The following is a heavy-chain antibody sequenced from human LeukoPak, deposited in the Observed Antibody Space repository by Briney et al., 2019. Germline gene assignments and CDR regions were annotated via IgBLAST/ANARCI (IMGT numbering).Heavy chain of an antibody. J-gene: IGHJ4*02. CDR3: ARRKYDSGTSCLDY. CDR1: GFSLSTSGVG. Sequence: VKPTQTLTLTCTFSGFSLSTSGVGVGWIRQPPGKGLEWIGTIYCGGGTYYNPSTYYNPSLMSRLTISVDTSKKQFSLKMSSVTAADTAVYYCARRKYDSGTSCLDYWGQGTLVTVSS. V-gene: IGHV4-39*01. CDR2: IYCGGGT. D-gene: IGHD3-10*01.